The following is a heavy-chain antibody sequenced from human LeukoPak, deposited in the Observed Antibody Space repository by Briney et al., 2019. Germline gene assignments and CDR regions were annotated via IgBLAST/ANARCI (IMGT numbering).Heavy chain of an antibody. D-gene: IGHD6-19*01. CDR1: GFTFSSYA. CDR3: ARGGIQVSGIDEFDY. J-gene: IGHJ4*02. CDR2: ISGGGSST. Sequence: GGSLRLSCAASGFTFSSYAMSWVRQAPGKGLEWVSTISGGGSSTYYADSVKGRFTISRENAESSLYLQMNSLRAEDTAVYYCARGGIQVSGIDEFDYWGQGTLVTVSS. V-gene: IGHV3-23*01.